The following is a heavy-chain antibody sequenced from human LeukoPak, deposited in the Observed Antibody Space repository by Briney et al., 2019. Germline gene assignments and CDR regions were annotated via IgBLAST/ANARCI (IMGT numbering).Heavy chain of an antibody. CDR3: VKTEDIVVVPAAMPFDC. CDR1: GFTFSSYA. CDR2: ISSNGGST. V-gene: IGHV3-64D*06. J-gene: IGHJ4*02. D-gene: IGHD2-2*01. Sequence: PGRSLRLSCSASGFTFSSYAMHWVRQAPGKGLEYVSAISSNGGSTYYADSVKGRFTISRDNSKNTLYLQMSSLRAEDTAVYYCVKTEDIVVVPAAMPFDCWGQGTLVTVSS.